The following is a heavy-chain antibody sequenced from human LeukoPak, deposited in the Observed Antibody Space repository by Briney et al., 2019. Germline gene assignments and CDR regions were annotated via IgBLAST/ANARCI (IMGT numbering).Heavy chain of an antibody. J-gene: IGHJ4*02. Sequence: GASVKVSCKASGGTFSSYAISWVRQAPGQGLEWMGMIIPILGIANYAQKFQGRVTITADKSTSTAYMELSSLRSEDTAVYYCAREVTYCSSTSCYPETPFDYWGQGTLVTVSS. CDR3: AREVTYCSSTSCYPETPFDY. V-gene: IGHV1-69*04. D-gene: IGHD2-2*01. CDR1: GGTFSSYA. CDR2: IIPILGIA.